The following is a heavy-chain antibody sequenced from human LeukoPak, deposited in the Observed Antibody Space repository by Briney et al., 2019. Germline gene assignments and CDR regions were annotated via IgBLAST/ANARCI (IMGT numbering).Heavy chain of an antibody. V-gene: IGHV5-51*01. CDR2: IYPDDSET. CDR1: GYSFTNYW. Sequence: MTGESLKISCEGSGYSFTNYWIGWVRQMPGKGLQWRGIIYPDDSETKYSPSFQGQFILSADKSISTAYLQLSSMKASDTAIYYCARRSIGVFDSWGQGTLVTVSS. J-gene: IGHJ5*01. CDR3: ARRSIGVFDS. D-gene: IGHD3-22*01.